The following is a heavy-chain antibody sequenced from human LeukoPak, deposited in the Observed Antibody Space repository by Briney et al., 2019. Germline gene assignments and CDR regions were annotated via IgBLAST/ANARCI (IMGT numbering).Heavy chain of an antibody. CDR1: VGSISSYY. CDR3: ARGGITMIVAA. Sequence: SETLSLTCTVSVGSISSYYWSWIRQPAGKGLECIGRIYTSGSTNYNPSLKSRVTMSVDTSKNQVSLKLSSVTAADTAVYYCARGGITMIVAAWGQGTMVTVSS. CDR2: IYTSGST. D-gene: IGHD3-22*01. J-gene: IGHJ3*01. V-gene: IGHV4-4*07.